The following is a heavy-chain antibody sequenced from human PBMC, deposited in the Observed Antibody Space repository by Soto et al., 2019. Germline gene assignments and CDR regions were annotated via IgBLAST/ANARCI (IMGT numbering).Heavy chain of an antibody. CDR2: IIPIFGTA. V-gene: IGHV1-69*13. J-gene: IGHJ6*02. CDR1: GGTFSSYA. CDR3: ARGGDYYGSGSYYPIWYYYGMDV. D-gene: IGHD3-10*01. Sequence: SVKVSCKASGGTFSSYAISWVRQAPGQGLEWMGGIIPIFGTANYAQKIQGRVTITADESTSTAYMELSSLRSEDTAVYYCARGGDYYGSGSYYPIWYYYGMDVWGQGTTVTVSS.